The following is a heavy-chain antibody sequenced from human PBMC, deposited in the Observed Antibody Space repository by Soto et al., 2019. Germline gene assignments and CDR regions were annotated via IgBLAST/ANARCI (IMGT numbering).Heavy chain of an antibody. CDR1: EYTFTSYA. Sequence: GASEKVSCKASEYTFTSYAMHWSRQAPGQRLEWMGWINAGNGNTKYSQKFQGRVTITRDTSASTAYMELSSLRSEDTAVYYCARGALATVTYYYYYGMDVWGQGTTVTVSS. CDR2: INAGNGNT. CDR3: ARGALATVTYYYYYGMDV. J-gene: IGHJ6*02. V-gene: IGHV1-3*01. D-gene: IGHD4-17*01.